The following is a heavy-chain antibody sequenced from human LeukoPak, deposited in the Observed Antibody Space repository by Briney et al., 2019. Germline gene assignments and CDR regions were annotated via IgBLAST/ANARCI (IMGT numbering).Heavy chain of an antibody. V-gene: IGHV4-34*01. D-gene: IGHD2-2*01. CDR2: INHSGST. J-gene: IGHJ3*02. CDR1: AGSFSGYY. Sequence: SETLSLTCAVYAGSFSGYYWSWIRQPPGKGLEWIGEINHSGSTNYNPSLKSRVTISVDTSKNQFSLKLSSVTAADTAVYYCARARFIVVVPAAIDIDAFDIWGQGTMVTVSS. CDR3: ARARFIVVVPAAIDIDAFDI.